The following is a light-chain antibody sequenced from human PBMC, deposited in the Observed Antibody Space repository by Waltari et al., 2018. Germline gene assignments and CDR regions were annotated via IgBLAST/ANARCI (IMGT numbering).Light chain of an antibody. CDR2: DVS. J-gene: IGLJ3*02. CDR1: SSDVGPYTY. V-gene: IGLV2-14*03. Sequence: QSALTQPASVSGSPGQSITISCTGSSSDVGPYTYLSRYQQHPGKAPRLIIFDVSNRPSGVSNRFSGSKSGNTASLTISGLQAEDEADYYCASYVSSSTLELFGGGTSLTVL. CDR3: ASYVSSSTLEL.